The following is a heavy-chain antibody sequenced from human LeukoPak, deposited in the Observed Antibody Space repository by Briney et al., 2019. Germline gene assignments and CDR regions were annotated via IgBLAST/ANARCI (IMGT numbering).Heavy chain of an antibody. Sequence: AGGSLRLSCAASGFDFSSNWMHWVRHAPGQGLVWVSRIKGDGISTNYADSVKGRFTISRDIAKNTLYLQMNGLRAEDTGVYYCAKDHYWSIDYWGRGTLVTVSS. D-gene: IGHD3-3*01. CDR1: GFDFSSNW. CDR3: AKDHYWSIDY. J-gene: IGHJ4*02. CDR2: IKGDGIST. V-gene: IGHV3-74*01.